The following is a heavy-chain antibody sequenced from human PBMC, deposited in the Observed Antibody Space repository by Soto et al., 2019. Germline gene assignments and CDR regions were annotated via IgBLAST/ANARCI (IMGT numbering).Heavy chain of an antibody. CDR1: GFTFSSYA. J-gene: IGHJ4*02. CDR3: ARDIKTVALGDFDY. Sequence: QVQLVESGGGVVQPGRSLRLSCAASGFTFSSYAMHWVRQAPGKGLEWVAVISYDGSNKYYADSVKGRFTISRDNSKNTLYWQMNSRRAEDRAVYYLARDIKTVALGDFDYWGRGTLVTVSS. D-gene: IGHD4-17*01. V-gene: IGHV3-30-3*01. CDR2: ISYDGSNK.